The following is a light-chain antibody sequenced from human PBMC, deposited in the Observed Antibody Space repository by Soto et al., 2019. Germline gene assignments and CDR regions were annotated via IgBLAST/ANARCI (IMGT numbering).Light chain of an antibody. CDR2: AAS. J-gene: IGKJ1*01. V-gene: IGKV1-9*01. CDR3: QQLNSYPLT. Sequence: IQLTQSPSSLSASVGDRVTITCRASQDISSYLAWYQQKPGKAPKLLIYAASTLQSVVPSRFSGSGSGTDFTLTISSLQPEDFATYYCQQLNSYPLTFGQGTKVEIK. CDR1: QDISSY.